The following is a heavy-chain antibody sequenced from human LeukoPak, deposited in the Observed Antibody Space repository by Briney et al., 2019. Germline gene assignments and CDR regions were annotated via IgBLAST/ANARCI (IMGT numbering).Heavy chain of an antibody. J-gene: IGHJ4*02. CDR2: ISAYNGNT. D-gene: IGHD5-18*01. CDR1: GYTFTSYG. Sequence: EASVKVSCKASGYTFTSYGISWVRQAPGQGLEWMGWISAYNGNTNYAQKLQGRVTMTTDTSTSTAYMELRSLRSDDTAVYYCARDLSEGTAMVTWDYWGQGTLVTVSS. V-gene: IGHV1-18*01. CDR3: ARDLSEGTAMVTWDY.